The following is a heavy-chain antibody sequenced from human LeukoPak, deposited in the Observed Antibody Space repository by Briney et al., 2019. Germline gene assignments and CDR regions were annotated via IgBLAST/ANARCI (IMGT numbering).Heavy chain of an antibody. J-gene: IGHJ4*02. Sequence: PGGSLRLSCEASGFTFSGSAMHWVRQASGQGLEWVGRIRSKANSYATVYAASVKGRFTISRDDSKNTAYLQMNSLKTEDTAVYYCTSSMVTPFDYWGQGTLVTVSS. D-gene: IGHD4-17*01. CDR3: TSSMVTPFDY. CDR2: IRSKANSYAT. CDR1: GFTFSGSA. V-gene: IGHV3-73*01.